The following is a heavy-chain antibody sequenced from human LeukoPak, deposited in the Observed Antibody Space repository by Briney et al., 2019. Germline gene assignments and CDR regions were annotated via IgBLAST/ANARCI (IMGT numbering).Heavy chain of an antibody. CDR2: ISYDGSNK. Sequence: PGRSLRLSCAASGFTFSSYAMHWVRQAPGKVLDWVAVISYDGSNKYYADSVKGRFTISRDNSKNTLYLQMNSLRAEDTAVYYCAKGPIVVVVASQMDVWGQGTTVTVSS. CDR1: GFTFSSYA. CDR3: AKGPIVVVVASQMDV. D-gene: IGHD2-15*01. V-gene: IGHV3-30-3*01. J-gene: IGHJ6*02.